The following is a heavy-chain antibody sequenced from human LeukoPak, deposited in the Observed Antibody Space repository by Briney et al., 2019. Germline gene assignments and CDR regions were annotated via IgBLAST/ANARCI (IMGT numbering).Heavy chain of an antibody. Sequence: SQTLSLTCTVSGGSISISGYYWAWVRQPPGKGLEWIGSIYYSGTTYYNPSLKSRVTISVDTSRNQFSLQLRFVSAADTALYYCTRERSSTPGDPWGQGILVTVSS. CDR2: IYYSGTT. CDR1: GGSISISGYY. CDR3: TRERSSTPGDP. V-gene: IGHV4-39*02. J-gene: IGHJ5*02.